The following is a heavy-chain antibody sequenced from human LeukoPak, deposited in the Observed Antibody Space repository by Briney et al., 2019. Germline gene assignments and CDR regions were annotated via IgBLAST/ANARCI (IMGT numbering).Heavy chain of an antibody. V-gene: IGHV1-69*13. J-gene: IGHJ3*02. CDR1: GGTFSSYA. D-gene: IGHD6-6*01. CDR3: RCKESSSSGAFDI. CDR2: IIPIFGTA. Sequence: SVKVSCKASGGTFSSYAISWVRQAPGQGLEWMGGIIPIFGTANYAQKFQGRVTITADESTSTAYMELSSLRSEDTAVYYCRCKESSSSGAFDIWGQGTMVTVSS.